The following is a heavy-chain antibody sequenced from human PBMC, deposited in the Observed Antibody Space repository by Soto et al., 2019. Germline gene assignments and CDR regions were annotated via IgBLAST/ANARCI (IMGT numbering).Heavy chain of an antibody. CDR1: GGTLSSFINYP. V-gene: IGHV1-69*06. CDR2: IVPNVGTV. D-gene: IGHD3-3*01. Sequence: ASVKVSCKASGGTLSSFINYPINWVRQAPGQGLEWMGGIVPNVGTVNYAQKFQGRVTVTADKSTGTAYMELSSLRSEDTALYYCARRDTSGFLRYFDNWGQGTLVTVSS. J-gene: IGHJ4*03. CDR3: ARRDTSGFLRYFDN.